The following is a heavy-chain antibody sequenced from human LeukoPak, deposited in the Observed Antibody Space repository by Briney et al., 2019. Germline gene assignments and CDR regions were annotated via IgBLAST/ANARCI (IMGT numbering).Heavy chain of an antibody. V-gene: IGHV1-69*06. Sequence: EASVKVSCKASGYTFTSYGISWVRQAPGQGLEWMGGIIPIFGTANYAQKFQGRVTITADKSTSTAYMELSSLRSEDTAVYYCARGQQWLVSSNWFDPWGQGTLVTVSS. D-gene: IGHD6-19*01. CDR2: IIPIFGTA. CDR1: GYTFTSYG. J-gene: IGHJ5*02. CDR3: ARGQQWLVSSNWFDP.